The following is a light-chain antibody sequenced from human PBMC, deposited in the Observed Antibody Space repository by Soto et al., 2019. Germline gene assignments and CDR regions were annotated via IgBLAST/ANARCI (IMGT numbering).Light chain of an antibody. J-gene: IGLJ3*02. CDR1: SSDVGAYNY. V-gene: IGLV2-8*01. CDR2: DVG. CDR3: SSYAGSYTGV. Sequence: QSALTQPPSASGSPGQSVTISCTGTSSDVGAYNYVSWYQQHPGKAPKLMIYDVGERPSGVPNRFSGSKSGNTASLTVSGLQAEDEADYYCSSYAGSYTGVFGGGTKLTVL.